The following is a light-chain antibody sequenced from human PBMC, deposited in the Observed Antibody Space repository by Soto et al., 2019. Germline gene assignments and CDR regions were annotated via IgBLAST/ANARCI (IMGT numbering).Light chain of an antibody. CDR3: SSYTSSSPLV. Sequence: QSALTQPASVSGSPGQSITISCTGTSSDVGGYNNVSWYQQHPVKAPKLMIYDVSNRPSGVSNRFSGSKSGNTASLTISGLQAEDEADYYCSSYTSSSPLVFGGGTKVT. V-gene: IGLV2-14*01. CDR1: SSDVGGYNN. CDR2: DVS. J-gene: IGLJ2*01.